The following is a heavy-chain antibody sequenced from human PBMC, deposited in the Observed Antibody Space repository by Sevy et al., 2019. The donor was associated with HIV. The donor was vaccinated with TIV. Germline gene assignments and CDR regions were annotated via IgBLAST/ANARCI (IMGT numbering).Heavy chain of an antibody. Sequence: SETLSLTCTVSGGSISSSSYYWGWIRQPPGKGLEWIGSIYYSGSTYYNPSLKSRVTISVDTSENQFSLKLGSVTAADTAVYYCARHPKVPKGHSSGWYDGGWFDPWGQGTLVTVSS. J-gene: IGHJ5*02. CDR2: IYYSGST. CDR1: GGSISSSSYY. D-gene: IGHD6-19*01. V-gene: IGHV4-39*01. CDR3: ARHPKVPKGHSSGWYDGGWFDP.